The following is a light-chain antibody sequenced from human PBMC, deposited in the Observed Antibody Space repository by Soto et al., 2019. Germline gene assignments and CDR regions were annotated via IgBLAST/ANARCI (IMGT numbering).Light chain of an antibody. CDR3: SSYSNSTTRV. CDR2: DVS. V-gene: IGLV2-14*03. CDR1: SSDVGGYNY. Sequence: QSALTQPASVSGSPGQSITISCTGTSSDVGGYNYVSWYQQHPGKAPKLMIYDVSYRPSGVSNRFSGSKSGDTASLTISGLQAEDEADYYCSSYSNSTTRVFGGGTKLTLL. J-gene: IGLJ2*01.